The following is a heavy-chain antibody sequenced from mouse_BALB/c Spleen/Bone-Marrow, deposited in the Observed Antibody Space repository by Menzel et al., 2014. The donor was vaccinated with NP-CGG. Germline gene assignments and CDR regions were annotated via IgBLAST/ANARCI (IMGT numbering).Heavy chain of an antibody. V-gene: IGHV1-59*01. CDR3: TRQDYYGNSYWYFDV. Sequence: QVQLQQSGADLVRPGASVKLSCKASSYTFTSYWINWVKQRPGQGLEWIGNIYPSDSYTNYNQKFRDKATLTVDTSSSTAYMQLSSPTSEDSAVYYCTRQDYYGNSYWYFDVWGAGTTVTVSS. D-gene: IGHD1-1*01. J-gene: IGHJ1*01. CDR1: SYTFTSYW. CDR2: IYPSDSYT.